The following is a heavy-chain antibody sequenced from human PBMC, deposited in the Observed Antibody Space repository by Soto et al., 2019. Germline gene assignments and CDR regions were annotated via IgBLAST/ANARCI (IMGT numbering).Heavy chain of an antibody. CDR2: ITPFNGNT. CDR3: ANLASGSDSFDI. V-gene: IGHV1-45*02. D-gene: IGHD3-10*01. J-gene: IGHJ3*02. CDR1: GYTFTYRH. Sequence: QMQLVQSGAEVKKTGSSVKISCRASGYTFTYRHLHWLRQAPGQALEWRGWITPFNGNTNYAQKFHGSVLPNKDASMSTVHLELRSLRSEDTAMYYCANLASGSDSFDIWGQGTMVTVSS.